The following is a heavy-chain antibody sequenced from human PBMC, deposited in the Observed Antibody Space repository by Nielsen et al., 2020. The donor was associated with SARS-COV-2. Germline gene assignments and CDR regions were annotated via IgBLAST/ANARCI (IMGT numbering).Heavy chain of an antibody. CDR3: AKMKMMDYYGSGIYYYYGMDV. Sequence: GGSLRLSCAASGFTFSSYAMSWVRQAPGKGLEWVAVISYDGSNKYYADSVKGRFTISRDNSKNTLYLQMNSLRAEDTAVYYCAKMKMMDYYGSGIYYYYGMDVWGQGTTVTVSS. J-gene: IGHJ6*02. CDR1: GFTFSSYA. D-gene: IGHD3-10*01. CDR2: ISYDGSNK. V-gene: IGHV3-30*18.